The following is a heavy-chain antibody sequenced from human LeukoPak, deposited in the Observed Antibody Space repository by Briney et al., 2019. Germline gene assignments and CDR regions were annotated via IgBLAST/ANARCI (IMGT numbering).Heavy chain of an antibody. CDR1: GFPFSGYW. V-gene: IGHV3-7*01. J-gene: IGHJ4*02. Sequence: QPGGSLRLSCAASGFPFSGYWMDWVRQAPGKGMEWVANINQDGSVQYYAAPVRGRFTISRDNAKNSLYLQMNILRAEDTAIYYCSRSLDYLGQGALVTVSS. CDR3: SRSLDY. CDR2: INQDGSVQ.